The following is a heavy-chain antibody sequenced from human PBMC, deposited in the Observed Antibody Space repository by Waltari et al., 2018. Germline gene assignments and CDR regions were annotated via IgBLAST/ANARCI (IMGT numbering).Heavy chain of an antibody. CDR1: GFTFSSYS. J-gene: IGHJ4*02. Sequence: EVQLVESGGGLVQPGGSLRLSCAASGFTFSSYSMHWVRQAPGKGLEGVSNISSSSSTIYYADSVKGRFTISRDNAKNSLYLQMNSLRAEDTAVYYCARDSGRVTVTTVPFDYWGQGTLVTVSS. CDR2: ISSSSSTI. D-gene: IGHD4-17*01. V-gene: IGHV3-48*04. CDR3: ARDSGRVTVTTVPFDY.